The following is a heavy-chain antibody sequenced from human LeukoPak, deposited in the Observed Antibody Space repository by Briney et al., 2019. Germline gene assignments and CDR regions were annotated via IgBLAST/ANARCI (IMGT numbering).Heavy chain of an antibody. CDR3: ARDRTYCSSTSCYTYGGYAFDI. Sequence: SETLSLTCTVSGGSISSGDYYWSWIRQPPGKGLEWIGYIYYSGSTYYNPSLKSRVTISVDTSKNQFSLKLSSVTAADTAAYYCARDRTYCSSTSCYTYGGYAFDIWGQGTMVTVSS. CDR1: GGSISSGDYY. V-gene: IGHV4-30-4*08. D-gene: IGHD2-2*02. CDR2: IYYSGST. J-gene: IGHJ3*02.